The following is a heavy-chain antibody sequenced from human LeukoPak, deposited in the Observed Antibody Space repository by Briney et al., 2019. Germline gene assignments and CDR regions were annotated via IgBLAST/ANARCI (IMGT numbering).Heavy chain of an antibody. Sequence: PGGSLRLSCAASGFTFSSYGMHWVRQAPGKGLEWVAFIRYDGSNKYYADSVKGRFTISRDNSKNTLYLQMNSLRAEDTAVYYCAKRPSYYYDSSGSRGAGYYFDYWGQGTLVTVSS. CDR2: IRYDGSNK. V-gene: IGHV3-30*02. CDR1: GFTFSSYG. CDR3: AKRPSYYYDSSGSRGAGYYFDY. D-gene: IGHD3-22*01. J-gene: IGHJ4*02.